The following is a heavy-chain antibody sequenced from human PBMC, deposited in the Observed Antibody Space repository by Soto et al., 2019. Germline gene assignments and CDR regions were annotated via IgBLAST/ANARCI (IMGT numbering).Heavy chain of an antibody. J-gene: IGHJ6*02. CDR3: ASSSWAGNIFYYGMDV. CDR1: GQSLTSYA. Sequence: QVQRVQSGADVKQSGASVRVSCKASGQSLTSYAMHWVRHAPGQRLEWMGWINGGNGNTRYSPKFQDRVTITRDTSASTVYMEVSSLRSEDPAVYFCASSSWAGNIFYYGMDVWGQGTTVTVS. D-gene: IGHD3-9*01. V-gene: IGHV1-3*01. CDR2: INGGNGNT.